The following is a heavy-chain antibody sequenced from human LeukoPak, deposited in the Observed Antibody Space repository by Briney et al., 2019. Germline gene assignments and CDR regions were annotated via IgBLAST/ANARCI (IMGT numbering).Heavy chain of an antibody. CDR2: IYTSGST. J-gene: IGHJ4*02. CDR3: ARGGESGGYGGYFDY. CDR1: GGSISSGSYY. D-gene: IGHD4-23*01. Sequence: TASETLSLTCTVSGGSISSGSYYWSWIRQPAGKGLEWIGRIYTSGSTNYNPSLKSRVTISVDTSKNQFSLKLSSVTAADTAVYYCARGGESGGYGGYFDYWGQGTLVTVSS. V-gene: IGHV4-61*02.